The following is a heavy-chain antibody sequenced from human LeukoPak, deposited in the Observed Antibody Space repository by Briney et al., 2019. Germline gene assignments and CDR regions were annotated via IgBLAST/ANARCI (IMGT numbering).Heavy chain of an antibody. CDR2: ISGSGGST. V-gene: IGHV3-23*01. D-gene: IGHD3-22*01. Sequence: PGGSLRLSCAASGFTFSSYAMSWVRQAPGKGLEWVSAISGSGGSTYYADSVKGRFTISGDNSKNTLYLQMNSLRAEDTAVYYCAKAMAIGIVVVKDYWGQGTLVTVSS. CDR3: AKAMAIGIVVVKDY. J-gene: IGHJ4*02. CDR1: GFTFSSYA.